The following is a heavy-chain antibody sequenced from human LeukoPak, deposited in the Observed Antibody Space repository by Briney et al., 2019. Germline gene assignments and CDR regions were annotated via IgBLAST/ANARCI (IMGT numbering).Heavy chain of an antibody. D-gene: IGHD6-19*01. CDR3: ARGIAVAGHFDY. CDR2: IYHSGST. V-gene: IGHV4-30-2*01. J-gene: IGHJ4*02. Sequence: SQTLSLTCAVSGGFISSGGYSWSWIRQPPGKGLEWIGYIYHSGSTYYNPSLKSRVTISVDRSKNQFSLKLSSVTAADTAVYYCARGIAVAGHFDYWGQGTLVTVSS. CDR1: GGFISSGGYS.